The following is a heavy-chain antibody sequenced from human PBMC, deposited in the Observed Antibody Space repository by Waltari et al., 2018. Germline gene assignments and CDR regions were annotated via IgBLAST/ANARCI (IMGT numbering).Heavy chain of an antibody. D-gene: IGHD6-13*01. CDR3: ARDPGTSAGFDYFDY. CDR1: GFPLRSSE. V-gene: IGHV3-48*03. J-gene: IGHJ4*02. CDR2: VSSSGSKV. Sequence: EVQLVESGGGLVQPGGSLRLSCVASGFPLRSSEINWVRQAPGKGLEWVSYVSSSGSKVHHADSVKARFTIFRDNAKNSLFLQMNSLRAEDTAVYYCARDPGTSAGFDYFDYWGQGTLVTVSS.